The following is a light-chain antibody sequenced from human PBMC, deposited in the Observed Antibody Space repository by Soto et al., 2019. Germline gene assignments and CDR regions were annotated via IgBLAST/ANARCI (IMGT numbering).Light chain of an antibody. Sequence: EIVMTQSPATLSVSPGERATLSCRASQRVSSNLAWYQQKPGQAPRLLIYGASIRATGIPARFSGSGSGAEFTLTISSLQSEDFAVYYCQQYNTWPLTFGPGTKVDL. V-gene: IGKV3-15*01. J-gene: IGKJ3*01. CDR2: GAS. CDR1: QRVSSN. CDR3: QQYNTWPLT.